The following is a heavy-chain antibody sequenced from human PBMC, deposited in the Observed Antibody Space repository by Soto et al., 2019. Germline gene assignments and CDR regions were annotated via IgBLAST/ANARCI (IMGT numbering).Heavy chain of an antibody. D-gene: IGHD2-15*01. CDR3: AKRLRDIVVVVAATNDAFDI. V-gene: IGHV3-23*01. CDR1: GFTFSSYA. CDR2: ISGSGGST. J-gene: IGHJ3*02. Sequence: GGSLRLSCAASGFTFSSYAMSWVRQAPGKGLEWVSAISGSGGSTYYADSVKGRFTISRDNSKNTLYLQMNSLRAEDTAVYYCAKRLRDIVVVVAATNDAFDIWGQGTMVTVSS.